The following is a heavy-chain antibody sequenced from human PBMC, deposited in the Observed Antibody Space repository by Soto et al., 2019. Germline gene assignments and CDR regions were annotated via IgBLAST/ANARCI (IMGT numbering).Heavy chain of an antibody. CDR1: GVTFSSYA. V-gene: IGHV1-69*06. J-gene: IGHJ5*02. D-gene: IGHD2-2*01. Sequence: SVKVSCKASGVTFSSYAISWVRQAPGQGLEWMGGIIPIFGTANYAQKFQGRVTITADKSTSTAYMELSSLRSEDTAVYYCARTIVGVPAASPGWYGRCGQGTRGTVSS. CDR3: ARTIVGVPAASPGWYGR. CDR2: IIPIFGTA.